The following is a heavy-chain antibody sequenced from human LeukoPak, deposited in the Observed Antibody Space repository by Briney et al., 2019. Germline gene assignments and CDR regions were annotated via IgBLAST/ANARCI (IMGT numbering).Heavy chain of an antibody. V-gene: IGHV4-61*02. D-gene: IGHD6-19*01. J-gene: IGHJ4*02. Sequence: SQTLSLTCTVSGGSISSGGYYWTWIRQPAGKGLEWIGRIYTSGSTTYNPSLKSRVTISVDTSKNQFSLKLSSVTAADTAVYYCARAEAVPTDWGQGTLVTVSS. CDR3: ARAEAVPTD. CDR1: GGSISSGGYY. CDR2: IYTSGST.